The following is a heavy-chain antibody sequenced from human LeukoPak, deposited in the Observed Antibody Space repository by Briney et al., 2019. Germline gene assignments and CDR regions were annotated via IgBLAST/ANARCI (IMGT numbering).Heavy chain of an antibody. CDR2: ISYSGST. Sequence: KPSETLSLTCTVSGGSISTYYWSWIRQPPGKGLEWIGYISYSGSTNNNPSLKSRVTISLDTSKNQFALKLSSVTAADTAVYYCARSIIGTRSKFDYWGQGTLVTVSS. J-gene: IGHJ4*02. CDR3: ARSIIGTRSKFDY. CDR1: GGSISTYY. D-gene: IGHD1/OR15-1a*01. V-gene: IGHV4-59*08.